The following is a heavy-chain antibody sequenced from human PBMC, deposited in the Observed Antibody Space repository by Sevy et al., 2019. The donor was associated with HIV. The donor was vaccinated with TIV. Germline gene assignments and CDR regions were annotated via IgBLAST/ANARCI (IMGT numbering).Heavy chain of an antibody. CDR3: AKDECGGNCYFDF. D-gene: IGHD2-21*02. J-gene: IGHJ4*02. V-gene: IGHV3-33*03. CDR1: GFNFSEHG. Sequence: GGSLRLSCAASGFNFSEHGMHWVRQAPGKGLEWVAVIWFFGTGKYYGDSVKGRFTISRDHSKNTLYLQMDSLRPDDTAMYYCAKDECGGNCYFDFWGQGTLVTVSS. CDR2: IWFFGTGK.